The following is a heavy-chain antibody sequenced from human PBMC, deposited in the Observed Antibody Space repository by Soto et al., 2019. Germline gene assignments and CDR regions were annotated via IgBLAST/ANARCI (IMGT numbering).Heavy chain of an antibody. V-gene: IGHV3-30*18. J-gene: IGHJ6*02. CDR2: ISYDGSNK. D-gene: IGHD3-10*01. Sequence: PGGSLRLSCAASGFTFSSYGMHWVRQAPGKGLEWVAVISYDGSNKYYADSVKGRFTISRDNSKNTLYLQMNSLRAEDTAVYYCAKDYNLYYGMDVWGQGTTVTVSS. CDR1: GFTFSSYG. CDR3: AKDYNLYYGMDV.